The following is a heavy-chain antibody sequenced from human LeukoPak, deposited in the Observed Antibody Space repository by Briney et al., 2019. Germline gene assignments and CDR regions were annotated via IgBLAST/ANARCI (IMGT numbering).Heavy chain of an antibody. CDR1: GGTFSSYA. V-gene: IGHV1-69*13. CDR2: IIPIFGTA. Sequence: ASVKVSCKASGGTFSSYAISWVRQAPGQGLERMGGIIPIFGTANYAQKFQGRVTITADESTSTAYMELSSLRSEDTAVYYCARMKYGSGSSRQNWFDPWGQGTLVTVSS. CDR3: ARMKYGSGSSRQNWFDP. J-gene: IGHJ5*02. D-gene: IGHD3-10*01.